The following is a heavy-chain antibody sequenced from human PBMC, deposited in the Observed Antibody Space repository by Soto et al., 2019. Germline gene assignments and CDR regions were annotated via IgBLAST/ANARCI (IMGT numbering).Heavy chain of an antibody. CDR2: ISPYNGNT. CDR1: GYTFTSYG. V-gene: IGHV1-18*01. CDR3: ARDSELRTTIFGVDPYGMHV. J-gene: IGHJ6*02. Sequence: GASVKVSCKASGYTFTSYGISWVRQAPGQGLEWMGWISPYNGNTNYAQKLQGRVTMTTDTSTSTVYMELSSLRSEDTAVYYCARDSELRTTIFGVDPYGMHVWGQGTTVTVSS. D-gene: IGHD3-3*01.